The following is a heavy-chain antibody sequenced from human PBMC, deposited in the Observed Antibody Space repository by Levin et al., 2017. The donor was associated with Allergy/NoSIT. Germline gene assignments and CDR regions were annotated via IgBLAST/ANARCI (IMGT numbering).Heavy chain of an antibody. CDR1: GYSFTSYW. D-gene: IGHD1-1*01. Sequence: LGESLKISCQCSGYSFTSYWIGWVRQMPGKGLEWMGIIYPGDSDTRYSPSFQGQVTISADKSISTAYLQWSSLKASDTAIYYCARRGTRDYYYYMDVWGKGTTVTVSS. V-gene: IGHV5-51*01. CDR3: ARRGTRDYYYYMDV. J-gene: IGHJ6*03. CDR2: IYPGDSDT.